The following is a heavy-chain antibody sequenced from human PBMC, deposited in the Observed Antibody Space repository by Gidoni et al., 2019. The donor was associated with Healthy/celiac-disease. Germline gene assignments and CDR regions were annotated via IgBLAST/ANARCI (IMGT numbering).Heavy chain of an antibody. CDR1: GFTFSSYS. CDR3: ASRNYYDSSGKAG. J-gene: IGHJ4*02. D-gene: IGHD3-22*01. V-gene: IGHV3-21*06. Sequence: EVQLVESGGGLVKPGGSLSLSCAASGFTFSSYSMNWVRQAPGKGLEWVSSISSSSSYIYYADSVKGRFTISRDNAKNSLYLQMNSLRAEDTAVYYCASRNYYDSSGKAGWGQGTLVTVSS. CDR2: ISSSSSYI.